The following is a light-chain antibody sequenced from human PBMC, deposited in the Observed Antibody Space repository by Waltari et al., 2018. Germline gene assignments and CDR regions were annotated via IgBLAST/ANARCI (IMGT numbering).Light chain of an antibody. CDR3: TSYSTTTTLV. CDR2: DVS. J-gene: IGLJ2*01. CDR1: SSDVGGYNY. V-gene: IGLV2-14*03. Sequence: QSALTQPASVSGSPGQSITISCTGTSSDVGGYNYVSWYQQHPGKAPKFIIYDVSERPSGVSNRVSGSKSGNTASLTISGLQAEDEADYYCTSYSTTTTLVFGGGTKVAVL.